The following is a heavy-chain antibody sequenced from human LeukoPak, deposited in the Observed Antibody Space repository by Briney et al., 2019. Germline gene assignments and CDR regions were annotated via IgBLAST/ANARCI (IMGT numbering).Heavy chain of an antibody. CDR3: ARERTDTPMDY. CDR1: GGSISSGSYY. Sequence: PSETLSLTCTVSGGSISSGSYYWTWIRQPAGKGLEWIGRIYTSGSTNHNPSLKSRVTISLDTSKNQFSLKLISVTAADTAVYFCARERTDTPMDYWGQGTLVTVSS. D-gene: IGHD5-18*01. J-gene: IGHJ4*02. CDR2: IYTSGST. V-gene: IGHV4-61*02.